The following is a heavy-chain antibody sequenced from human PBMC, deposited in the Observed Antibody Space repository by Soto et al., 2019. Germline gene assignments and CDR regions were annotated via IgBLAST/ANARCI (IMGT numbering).Heavy chain of an antibody. Sequence: GASVKVSCKASGYTFTSYGISWVRQAPGQGLEWMGWISAYNGNTNYAQKLQGRVTMTTDTSTSTAYMELRSLRSDNTAVYYCARAISSIAARPSDYWGQGTLVTVSS. CDR2: ISAYNGNT. CDR3: ARAISSIAARPSDY. CDR1: GYTFTSYG. V-gene: IGHV1-18*01. J-gene: IGHJ4*02. D-gene: IGHD6-6*01.